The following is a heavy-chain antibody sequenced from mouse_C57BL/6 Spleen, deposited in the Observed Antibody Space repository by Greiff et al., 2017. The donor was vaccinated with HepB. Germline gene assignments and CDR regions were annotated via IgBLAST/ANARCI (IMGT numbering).Heavy chain of an antibody. CDR2: ISGGGGNT. V-gene: IGHV5-9*01. CDR3: ASHYYGSSYGAY. J-gene: IGHJ3*01. CDR1: GFTFSSYT. D-gene: IGHD1-1*01. Sequence: EVQLMESGGGLVKPGGSLKLSCAASGFTFSSYTMSWVRQTPEKRLEWVATISGGGGNTYYPDSVKGRFTISRDNAKNTLYLQMSSLRSEDTALYYCASHYYGSSYGAYWGQGTLVTVSA.